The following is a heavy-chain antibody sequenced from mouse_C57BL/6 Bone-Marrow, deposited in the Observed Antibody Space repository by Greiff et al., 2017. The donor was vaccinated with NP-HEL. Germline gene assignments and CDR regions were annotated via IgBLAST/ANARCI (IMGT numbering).Heavy chain of an antibody. V-gene: IGHV1-64*01. CDR3: YGSSLAY. D-gene: IGHD1-1*01. Sequence: QVQLQQPGAELVKPGASVKLSCKASGYTFTSYWLHWVKQRPGPGLAWIGMLHPNSGSTNYNEKFKSKATLTVDKSSSTAYMQLSSLTSEDSAVYYCYGSSLAYWGQGTLVTVSA. CDR2: LHPNSGST. CDR1: GYTFTSYW. J-gene: IGHJ3*01.